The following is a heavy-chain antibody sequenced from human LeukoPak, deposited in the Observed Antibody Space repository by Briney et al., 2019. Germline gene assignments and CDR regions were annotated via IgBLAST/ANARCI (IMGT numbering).Heavy chain of an antibody. Sequence: GGSLRLSCSASGFTFSKYAMHWVRQAPGKGLEYVSGISSKGLSDFYADSVMGRFTVSRDNTENTLWLQMSSLRVEDTAVYFCVTASPYSGLGDWGHGTLVIVSS. CDR2: ISSKGLSD. D-gene: IGHD3-16*01. CDR1: GFTFSKYA. V-gene: IGHV3-64D*06. CDR3: VTASPYSGLGD. J-gene: IGHJ4*01.